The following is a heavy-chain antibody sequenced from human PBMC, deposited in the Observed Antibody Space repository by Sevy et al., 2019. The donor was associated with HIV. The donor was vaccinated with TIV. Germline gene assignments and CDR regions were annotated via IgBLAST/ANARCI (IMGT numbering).Heavy chain of an antibody. CDR2: LYHDGST. V-gene: IGHV4-38-2*01. Sequence: SETLSLTCAVSGYSINSGYYWGWIRQSPGKGLEWIGSLYHDGSTSFKPSLKSRVTISVDTSKNQFSLKLTSVTAADTAVYYCARGGYYDTSGYYSHYFDYWGQGTLVTVSS. D-gene: IGHD3-22*01. CDR3: ARGGYYDTSGYYSHYFDY. CDR1: GYSINSGYY. J-gene: IGHJ4*02.